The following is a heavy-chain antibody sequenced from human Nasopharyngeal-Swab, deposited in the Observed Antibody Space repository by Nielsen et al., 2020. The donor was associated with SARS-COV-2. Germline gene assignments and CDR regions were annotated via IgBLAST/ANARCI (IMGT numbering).Heavy chain of an antibody. Sequence: GESLKISRAASGFTFSSYSMNWVRQAPGKGLEWVSSISSSSSYIYYADSVKGRFTISRDNAKNSLYLQMNSLRAEDTAVYYCASERSSRLGEGTFDYWGQGTLVTVSS. V-gene: IGHV3-21*01. CDR3: ASERSSRLGEGTFDY. CDR1: GFTFSSYS. CDR2: ISSSSSYI. D-gene: IGHD3-16*01. J-gene: IGHJ4*02.